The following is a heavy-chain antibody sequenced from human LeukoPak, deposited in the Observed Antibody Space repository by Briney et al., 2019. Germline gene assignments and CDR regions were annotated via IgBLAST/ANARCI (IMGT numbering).Heavy chain of an antibody. CDR2: IGPDGGTT. CDR3: ARGAQLTDY. CDR1: GFTFYTYG. V-gene: IGHV3-64*01. J-gene: IGHJ4*02. D-gene: IGHD2-2*01. Sequence: SGGSLRLSCAASGFTFYTYGMHWVRQAPGKGLEYVSGIGPDGGTTYYANSVKGRFTISRDNSKYILYLQMGSLTADDMAVYYCARGAQLTDYWGQGTLVTVSS.